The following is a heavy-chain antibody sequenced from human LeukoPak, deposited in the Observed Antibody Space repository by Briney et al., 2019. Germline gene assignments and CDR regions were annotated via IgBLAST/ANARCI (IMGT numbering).Heavy chain of an antibody. CDR2: ISGSGGST. V-gene: IGHV3-23*01. CDR3: AKDRRRGSSGWYYFDY. CDR1: GFTFSSYA. Sequence: PGGSLRLSCAASGFTFSSYAMSWARQAPGKGLEWVSAISGSGGSTYYADSVKGRFTISRDNSKNTLYLQMNSLRAEDTAVYYCAKDRRRGSSGWYYFDYWGQGTLVTVSS. D-gene: IGHD6-19*01. J-gene: IGHJ4*02.